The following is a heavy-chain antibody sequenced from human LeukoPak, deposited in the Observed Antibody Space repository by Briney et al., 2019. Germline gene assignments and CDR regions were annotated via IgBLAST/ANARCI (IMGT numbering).Heavy chain of an antibody. CDR3: ARSDYYDSSGPVEYFQH. D-gene: IGHD3-22*01. CDR2: ISAYNGNT. Sequence: GASVKVSCKASGYTFTSYGISWARQAPGQGLEWMGWISAYNGNTNYAQKLQGRVTMTTDTSTSTAYMELRSLRSDDTAVYYCARSDYYDSSGPVEYFQHWGQGTLVTVSS. CDR1: GYTFTSYG. J-gene: IGHJ1*01. V-gene: IGHV1-18*01.